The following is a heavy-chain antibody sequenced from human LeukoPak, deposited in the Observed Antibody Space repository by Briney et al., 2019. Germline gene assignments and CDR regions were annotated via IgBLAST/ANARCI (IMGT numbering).Heavy chain of an antibody. Sequence: SETLSLICSISGGSISSYYWSWIRQPPGKGLEWIGYIYYSGSTNYNPSLKSRVTISVDTSKNQFSLKLSYVTAADTAVYFCARESSWGNFDYWGQGTLVTVSS. CDR3: ARESSWGNFDY. J-gene: IGHJ4*02. CDR1: GGSISSYY. V-gene: IGHV4-59*01. D-gene: IGHD7-27*01. CDR2: IYYSGST.